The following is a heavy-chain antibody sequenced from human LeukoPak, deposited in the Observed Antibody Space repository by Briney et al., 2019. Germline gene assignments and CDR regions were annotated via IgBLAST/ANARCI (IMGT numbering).Heavy chain of an antibody. D-gene: IGHD6-19*01. Sequence: PSETLSLTCTVSGGSITSGNYYWGWIRQPPGKGLEWIGSIYHSGSTYYNPSLKSRVTISVDTSKNQFSLKLSSVTAADTAVYYCARDSRTKGIAVAYPPRFDYWGQGTLVTVSS. CDR1: GGSITSGNYY. CDR3: ARDSRTKGIAVAYPPRFDY. V-gene: IGHV4-39*07. CDR2: IYHSGST. J-gene: IGHJ4*02.